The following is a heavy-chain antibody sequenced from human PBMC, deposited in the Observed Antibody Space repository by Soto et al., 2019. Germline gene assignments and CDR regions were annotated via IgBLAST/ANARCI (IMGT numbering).Heavy chain of an antibody. CDR3: AKALKQQRDDSFDS. D-gene: IGHD6-25*01. CDR1: GFTCADYA. CDR2: VRGTSGSI. V-gene: IGHV3-9*01. Sequence: EVQLVESGGGLVKPGRSLRLSCAASGFTCADYAMHLVRQAPGKGLVWVSGVRGTSGSICYSDSVKGRLTISRDNAKNSLYLQMNSLRADDTALYYCAKALKQQRDDSFDSWGQGTMVTVSS. J-gene: IGHJ4*02.